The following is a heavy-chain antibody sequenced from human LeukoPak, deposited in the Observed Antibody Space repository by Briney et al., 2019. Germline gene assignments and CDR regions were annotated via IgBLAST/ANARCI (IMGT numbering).Heavy chain of an antibody. V-gene: IGHV1-69*05. J-gene: IGHJ4*02. Sequence: SSVKVSYKASGGTFSSYAISWVRQAPGQGLEWMGRIIPIFGTANYAQKFQGRVTITTDESTSTAYMELSSLRSEDTAVYYCARDPLGVAGINYFDYWGQGTLVTVSS. CDR1: GGTFSSYA. D-gene: IGHD6-19*01. CDR2: IIPIFGTA. CDR3: ARDPLGVAGINYFDY.